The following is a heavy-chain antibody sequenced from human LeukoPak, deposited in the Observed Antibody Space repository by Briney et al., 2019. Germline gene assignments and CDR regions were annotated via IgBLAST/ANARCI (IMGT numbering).Heavy chain of an antibody. Sequence: TGGSLRLSCAASGFTFSNYEMHWVRQAPGKGLEWVSYISSSGGTVYYADSVKGRFTISRDNAKNSLYLQMNSLRAEDTAVYYCARDSVLLPAAPRRSKLGGINYYYYYMDVWGKGTTVTISS. J-gene: IGHJ6*03. CDR3: ARDSVLLPAAPRRSKLGGINYYYYYMDV. D-gene: IGHD2-2*01. CDR2: ISSSGGTV. V-gene: IGHV3-48*03. CDR1: GFTFSNYE.